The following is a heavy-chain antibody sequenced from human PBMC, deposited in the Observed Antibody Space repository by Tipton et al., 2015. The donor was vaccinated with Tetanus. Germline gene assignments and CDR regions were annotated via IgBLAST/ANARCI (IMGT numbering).Heavy chain of an antibody. CDR3: AKHDGSQPRGGVDP. CDR1: GFTFRSYA. J-gene: IGHJ5*02. CDR2: ISNTGDYP. Sequence: SLRLSCVASGFTFRSYAMTWVRQAPGKGLEWVSAISNTGDYPYYADSAKGRFTVSRDNSENTPYLQMTSLTAEDTAVYFCAKHDGSQPRGGVDPWGQGTLVTVSS. D-gene: IGHD5-24*01. V-gene: IGHV3-23*01.